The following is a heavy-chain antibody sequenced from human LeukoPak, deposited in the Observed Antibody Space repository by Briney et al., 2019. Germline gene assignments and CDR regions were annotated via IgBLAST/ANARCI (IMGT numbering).Heavy chain of an antibody. CDR1: GGSISGSSYY. CDR3: ARAYVLLWFGESLENNWFDP. V-gene: IGHV4-39*07. D-gene: IGHD3-10*01. J-gene: IGHJ5*02. Sequence: SETLSLTCTVSGGSISGSSYYWGWIRQPPGKGLEWIGSIYYSGSTYYNPSLKSRVTISVDTSKNQFSLKLSSVTAADTAVYYCARAYVLLWFGESLENNWFDPWGQGTLVTVSS. CDR2: IYYSGST.